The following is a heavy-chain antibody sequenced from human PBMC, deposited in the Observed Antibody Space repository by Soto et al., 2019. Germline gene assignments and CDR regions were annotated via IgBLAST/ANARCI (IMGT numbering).Heavy chain of an antibody. CDR3: ARGLYDFWSGYYNGYFDY. J-gene: IGHJ4*02. Sequence: SETLSLTCTVSGGSISSYYWSWIRQPPGKGLEWIGYIYYSGSTNYNPSLKSRVTISVDTSKNQFSLKLSSVAAADTAVYYCARGLYDFWSGYYNGYFDYWGQGTLVTVSS. D-gene: IGHD3-3*01. V-gene: IGHV4-59*01. CDR2: IYYSGST. CDR1: GGSISSYY.